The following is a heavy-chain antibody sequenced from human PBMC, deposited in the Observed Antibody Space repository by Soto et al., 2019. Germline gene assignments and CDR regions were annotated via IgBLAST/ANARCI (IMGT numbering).Heavy chain of an antibody. J-gene: IGHJ3*02. CDR1: VFTFSSYG. CDR3: ARDSTYYDILTGYYPGAFDI. V-gene: IGHV3-33*01. CDR2: IWYDGSNK. D-gene: IGHD3-9*01. Sequence: GGSLRLSCAASVFTFSSYGMHWVRQAPGKGLEWVAVIWYDGSNKYYADSVKGRFTISRDNSKNTLYLQMNSLRAEDTAVYYCARDSTYYDILTGYYPGAFDIWGQGTMVTISS.